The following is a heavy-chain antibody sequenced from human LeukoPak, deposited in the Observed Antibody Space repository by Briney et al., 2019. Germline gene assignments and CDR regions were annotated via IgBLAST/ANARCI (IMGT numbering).Heavy chain of an antibody. CDR1: GYTFTGYY. J-gene: IGHJ4*02. D-gene: IGHD1-26*01. CDR2: INPNSGGT. CDR3: ARDQERWELLSGPFDY. Sequence: GASVKVSCKASGYTFTGYYMHWVRQAPGQGLEWMGWINPNSGGTNYAQKFQGRVTMTRDTSISTAYMELRSLRSDDTAVYYCARDQERWELLSGPFDYWGQGTLVTVSS. V-gene: IGHV1-2*02.